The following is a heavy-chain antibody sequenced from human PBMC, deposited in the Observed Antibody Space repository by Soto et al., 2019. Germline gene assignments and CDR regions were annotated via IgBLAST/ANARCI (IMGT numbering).Heavy chain of an antibody. Sequence: GGSLRRAGAASGFTASDDHMSWVRQAPGKGPEWVSVIYYGGTTYYADSVQGRFTISRDKSKNTLYLQMNDLRADDTAVYYCAREAAGFDIWGQGTMVTVSS. CDR2: IYYGGTT. V-gene: IGHV3-53*01. CDR3: AREAAGFDI. J-gene: IGHJ3*02. CDR1: GFTASDDH.